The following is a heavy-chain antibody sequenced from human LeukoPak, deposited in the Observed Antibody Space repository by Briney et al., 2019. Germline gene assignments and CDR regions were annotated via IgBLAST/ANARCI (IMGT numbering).Heavy chain of an antibody. J-gene: IGHJ4*02. CDR3: TKATPQVNTNDY. V-gene: IGHV3-15*07. D-gene: IGHD4-23*01. Sequence: GGSLRLSCAASGFTFSNAWMNWVRQAPGKGLEWVGRIKSKTDGGTTDYAAPVKGRFTFSRDDSKNTLYLQMNSLKTEDTAVYYCTKATPQVNTNDYWGQGTLVTVSS. CDR2: IKSKTDGGTT. CDR1: GFTFSNAW.